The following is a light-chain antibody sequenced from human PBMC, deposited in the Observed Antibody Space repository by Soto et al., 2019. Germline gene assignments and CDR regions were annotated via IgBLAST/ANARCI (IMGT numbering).Light chain of an antibody. CDR2: EVI. J-gene: IGLJ2*01. CDR3: SSYTSSSTPVV. CDR1: SSDVGGYNY. Sequence: QSALTQPASVSGSPGQSITISCTGTSSDVGGYNYVSWYQQHPGKSPKLMIYEVINRPSGVSNRFSCSKSGNTASLTISGLQAEDEADYYCSSYTSSSTPVVFGGGTKLTVL. V-gene: IGLV2-14*01.